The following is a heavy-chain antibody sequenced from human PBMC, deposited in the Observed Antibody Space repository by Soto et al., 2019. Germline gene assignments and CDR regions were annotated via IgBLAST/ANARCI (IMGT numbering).Heavy chain of an antibody. D-gene: IGHD3-3*01. CDR3: SRMICGRNVYDFDY. CDR2: IDWDDDK. V-gene: IGHV2-70*17. J-gene: IGHJ4*02. CDR1: GFSLTTNKMS. Sequence: GSGPTLVNPTQTLTLTCTFSGFSLTTNKMSVSWIRQPPGKALEWLARIDWDDDKFYNTSLKTRLTISKDTSKNQVLLTMTDMDPVDTATYYCSRMICGRNVYDFDYWGRGTLVTVSS.